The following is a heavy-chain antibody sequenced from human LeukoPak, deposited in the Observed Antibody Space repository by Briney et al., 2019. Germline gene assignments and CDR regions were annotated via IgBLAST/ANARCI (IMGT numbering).Heavy chain of an antibody. CDR3: ARASETAMVTL. V-gene: IGHV4-61*02. CDR1: AVSITSGTYY. Sequence: SETLSLTCTVSAVSITSGTYYWTWIRQPAGKGLEWIGRIYSTGRANYNPSLKSRVTMLLDTSKNHISLKLTSVTAADTAIYFCARASETAMVTLWGQGTLVTVSS. D-gene: IGHD5-18*01. J-gene: IGHJ4*02. CDR2: IYSTGRA.